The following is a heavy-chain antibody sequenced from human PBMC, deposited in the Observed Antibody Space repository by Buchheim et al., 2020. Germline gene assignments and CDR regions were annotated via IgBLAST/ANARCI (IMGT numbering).Heavy chain of an antibody. CDR1: GFTFSSYG. Sequence: QVQLVESGGGVVQPGRSLRLSCAASGFTFSSYGMHWVRQAPGKGLEWVAVIWYDGSNNYYADSVKGRFTISRDNSKNTLYLQMNSLRAEDTAVYYCARDLLYYYDSSGYGLDYWGQGTL. J-gene: IGHJ4*02. CDR2: IWYDGSNN. CDR3: ARDLLYYYDSSGYGLDY. V-gene: IGHV3-33*01. D-gene: IGHD3-22*01.